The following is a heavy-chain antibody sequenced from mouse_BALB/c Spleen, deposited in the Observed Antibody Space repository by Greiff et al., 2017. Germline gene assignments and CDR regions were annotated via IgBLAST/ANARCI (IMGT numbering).Heavy chain of an antibody. CDR3: ARHGLTMDY. CDR2: ISSGGGST. CDR1: GFAFSSYD. Sequence: EVHLVESGGGLVKPGGSLKLSCAASGFAFSSYDMSWVRQTPEKRLEWVAYISSGGGSTYYPDTVKGRFTISRDNAKNTLYLQMSSLKSEDTAMYYCARHGLTMDYWGQGTSVTVSS. D-gene: IGHD3-1*01. J-gene: IGHJ4*01. V-gene: IGHV5-12-1*01.